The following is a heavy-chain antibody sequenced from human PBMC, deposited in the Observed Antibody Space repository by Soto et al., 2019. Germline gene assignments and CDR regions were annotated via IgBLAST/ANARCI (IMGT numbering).Heavy chain of an antibody. CDR2: ISTYNGNT. CDR1: GYSFTTSG. CDR3: ARRLYGDYDY. D-gene: IGHD4-17*01. Sequence: QAQLVQSGAEVKEPGASVKVSCKASGYSFTTSGITWVRQAPGQGLKWMGWISTYNGNTNYAQKLQDRVTLTTDTSTSTAYMELRSLRSDDTAVYYCARRLYGDYDYWGQGTLVTVSS. J-gene: IGHJ4*02. V-gene: IGHV1-18*01.